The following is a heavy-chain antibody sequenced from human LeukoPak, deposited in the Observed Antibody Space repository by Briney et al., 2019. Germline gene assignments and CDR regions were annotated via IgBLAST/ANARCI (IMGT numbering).Heavy chain of an antibody. D-gene: IGHD2-2*02. J-gene: IGHJ6*03. CDR2: IIPIFGTA. CDR3: ARDRWVIVPAAIGDYYYYYYMDV. V-gene: IGHV1-69*13. Sequence: GASVKVSCKASGYTFTSYGISWVRQAPGQGLEWMGGIIPIFGTANYAQKFQGRVTITADESTSTAYMELSSLRSEDTAVYYCARDRWVIVPAAIGDYYYYYYMDVWGKGTTVTVSS. CDR1: GYTFTSYG.